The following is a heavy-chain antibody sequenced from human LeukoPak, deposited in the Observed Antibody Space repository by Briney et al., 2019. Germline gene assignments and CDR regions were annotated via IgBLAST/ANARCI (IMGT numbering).Heavy chain of an antibody. CDR1: GITFSTYA. Sequence: PGRSLRLSCAASGITFSTYAMHWVRQAPGKGLEWVAVISYDGSNKCYADSVKGRFTISRDNSKNTLYLQMNSLSTEDAAVYYCARAGTAMVIYYFDYWGQGTLVTVSS. D-gene: IGHD5-18*01. V-gene: IGHV3-30-3*01. J-gene: IGHJ4*02. CDR2: ISYDGSNK. CDR3: ARAGTAMVIYYFDY.